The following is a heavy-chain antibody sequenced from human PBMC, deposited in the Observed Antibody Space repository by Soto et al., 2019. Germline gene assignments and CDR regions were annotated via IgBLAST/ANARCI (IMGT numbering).Heavy chain of an antibody. CDR2: IYYSGST. J-gene: IGHJ4*02. CDR1: GGSISSYY. Sequence: QVQLQESGPGLVKPSETLSLTCTVSGGSISSYYWSWIRQPPGKGLEWIGYIYYSGSTNYNPSLKSRGTRSVDTSKNQCSLKLSSVTAADTAVYYCARQLVPAAPFDYWGQGTLVTVSS. V-gene: IGHV4-59*01. CDR3: ARQLVPAAPFDY. D-gene: IGHD2-2*01.